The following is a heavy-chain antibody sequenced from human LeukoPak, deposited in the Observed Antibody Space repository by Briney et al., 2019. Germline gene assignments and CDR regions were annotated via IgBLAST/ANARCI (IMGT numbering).Heavy chain of an antibody. CDR3: AQVGYCSSTSCYNYYGMDV. CDR1: GFTFSSYA. CDR2: ISSSSSYI. D-gene: IGHD2-2*02. J-gene: IGHJ6*02. Sequence: GGSLRLSCAASGFTFSSYAMSWVRQAPGKGLEWVSSISSSSSYIYYADSVKGRFTISRDNAKNSLYLQMNSLRAEDTAVYYCAQVGYCSSTSCYNYYGMDVWGQGTTVTVSS. V-gene: IGHV3-21*01.